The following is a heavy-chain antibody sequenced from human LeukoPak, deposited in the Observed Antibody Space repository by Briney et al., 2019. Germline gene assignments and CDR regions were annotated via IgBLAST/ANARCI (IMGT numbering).Heavy chain of an antibody. Sequence: GESLKISCKGSGYSFPSYWIGWVRQMLGKGLEWMGIIYPYDSDIRYGPSFRGQVTISADESISTAFLQWSSLKASDTAIYYCVRQTGGAAFDYWGQGTLVTVSS. CDR2: IYPYDSDI. CDR1: GYSFPSYW. D-gene: IGHD3-16*01. V-gene: IGHV5-51*01. J-gene: IGHJ4*02. CDR3: VRQTGGAAFDY.